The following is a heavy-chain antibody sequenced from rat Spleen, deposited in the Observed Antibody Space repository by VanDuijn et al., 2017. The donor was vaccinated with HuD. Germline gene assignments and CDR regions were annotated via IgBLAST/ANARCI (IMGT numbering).Heavy chain of an antibody. Sequence: EVQLVESGGGLVQPGRSMKLSCAASGLSFSNYDMAWVRQAPTKGLEWVASITYDGGGTYYRDSVKGRFTISRDNAKSTLYLQMNSLRSEDTATYYCTREETLYWYFDFWGPGTMVTVSS. D-gene: IGHD3-4*01. CDR3: TREETLYWYFDF. J-gene: IGHJ1*01. V-gene: IGHV5S23*01. CDR2: ITYDGGGT. CDR1: GLSFSNYD.